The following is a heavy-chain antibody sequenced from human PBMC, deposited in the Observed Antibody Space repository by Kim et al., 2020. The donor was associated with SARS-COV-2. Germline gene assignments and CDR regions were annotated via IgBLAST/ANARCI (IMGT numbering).Heavy chain of an antibody. V-gene: IGHV4-30-4*01. D-gene: IGHD2-21*01. J-gene: IGHJ2*01. CDR3: ARVHCGGDCYHYWYFDV. CDR1: GGSISSGDYY. Sequence: SETLSLTCTVSGGSISSGDYYWSWIRQHPGKGLEWIGYIYYSGSTYYNPSLKSRVTISVDTSKNQFSLKLSSVTAADTAVYYCARVHCGGDCYHYWYFDVWGRGALVTVAS. CDR2: IYYSGST.